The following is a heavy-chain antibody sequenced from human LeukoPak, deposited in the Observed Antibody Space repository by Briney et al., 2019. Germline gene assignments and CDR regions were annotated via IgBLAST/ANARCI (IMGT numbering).Heavy chain of an antibody. CDR1: GGTFSSYA. D-gene: IGHD1-26*01. Sequence: SVKVSCKASGGTFSSYASSWVRQAPGQGLEWMGGIIPIFGTANYAQKFQGRVTITADESTSTAYMELSSLRSEDTAVYYCAREAAGATYFDYWGQGTLVTVSS. J-gene: IGHJ4*02. CDR3: AREAAGATYFDY. V-gene: IGHV1-69*13. CDR2: IIPIFGTA.